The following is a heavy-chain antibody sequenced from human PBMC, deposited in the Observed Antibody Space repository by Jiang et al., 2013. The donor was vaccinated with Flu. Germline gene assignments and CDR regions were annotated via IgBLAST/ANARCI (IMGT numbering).Heavy chain of an antibody. CDR1: GGSISSPSHH. D-gene: IGHD6-19*01. CDR2: IHHTGPT. CDR3: ARELKSSAHY. J-gene: IGHJ4*02. V-gene: IGHV4-39*02. Sequence: VSGGSISSPSHHWAWIRQPPGKGLEWIGSIHHTGPTYYSPSLKSRVTISADTSENQFSLKLTSLTAADTAVYFCARELKSSAHYWGQGILVTVSP.